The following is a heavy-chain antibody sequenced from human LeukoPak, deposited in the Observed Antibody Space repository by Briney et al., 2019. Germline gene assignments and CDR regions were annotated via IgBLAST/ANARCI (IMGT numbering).Heavy chain of an antibody. CDR3: ARGRYDFWSGYFGPDYYYMDV. Sequence: GGSLRLSCAASGFTFSDYYMSWIRQAPGKGLEWVSYISSSGSTIYYADSVKGRFTISRDNAKNSLYLQMNSLRAEDTAVYYCARGRYDFWSGYFGPDYYYMDVWGKGTTVTVSS. D-gene: IGHD3-3*01. CDR1: GFTFSDYY. CDR2: ISSSGSTI. J-gene: IGHJ6*03. V-gene: IGHV3-11*01.